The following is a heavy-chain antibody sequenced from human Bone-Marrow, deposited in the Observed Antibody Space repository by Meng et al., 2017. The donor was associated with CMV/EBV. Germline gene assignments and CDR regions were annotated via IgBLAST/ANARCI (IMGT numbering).Heavy chain of an antibody. CDR3: ARGGAAAASRAMVDAFDI. CDR1: GNTFSGYD. CDR2: MNFNSANT. Sequence: ASVKVSCKASGNTFSGYDINWVRQATGQGLEWMGWMNFNSANTGYAQKFQGRVTITADKSTSTAYMELSSLRSEDTAVYYCARGGAAAASRAMVDAFDIWGQGTMVTVSS. V-gene: IGHV1-8*01. D-gene: IGHD6-13*01. J-gene: IGHJ3*02.